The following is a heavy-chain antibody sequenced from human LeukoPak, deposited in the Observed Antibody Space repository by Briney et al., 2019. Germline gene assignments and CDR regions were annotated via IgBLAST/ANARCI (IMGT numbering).Heavy chain of an antibody. CDR2: ISGSGGST. CDR3: AKPEGYCSGGSCYGMYYFDY. J-gene: IGHJ4*02. D-gene: IGHD2-15*01. CDR1: GFTFSSYG. Sequence: PGGSLRLSCAASGFTFSSYGMSWVRQAPGKGLEWVSAISGSGGSTYYADSVKGRFTISRDNSKNTLYLQMNSLRAEDTAVYYCAKPEGYCSGGSCYGMYYFDYWGQGTLVTVSS. V-gene: IGHV3-23*01.